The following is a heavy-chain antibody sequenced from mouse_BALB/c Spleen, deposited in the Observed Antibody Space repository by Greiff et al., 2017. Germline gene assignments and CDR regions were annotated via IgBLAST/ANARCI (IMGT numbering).Heavy chain of an antibody. V-gene: IGHV1-7*01. CDR3: ANNYGSSYWYFDV. D-gene: IGHD1-1*01. J-gene: IGHJ1*01. CDR2: INPSSGYT. Sequence: VKLVESGAELAKPGASVKMSCKASSYTFTSYWMHWVKQRPGQGLEWIGYINPSSGYTEYNQKFKDRATLTADKSSSTSYMQLSSLTSEDSADYYSANNYGSSYWYFDVWGAGTTVTVSS. CDR1: SYTFTSYW.